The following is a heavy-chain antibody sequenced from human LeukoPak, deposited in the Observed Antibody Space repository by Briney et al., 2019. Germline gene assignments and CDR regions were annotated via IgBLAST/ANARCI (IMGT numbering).Heavy chain of an antibody. CDR3: ARGLITFGGDRYYFDY. D-gene: IGHD3-16*01. CDR2: INPSGGST. J-gene: IGHJ4*02. Sequence: ASVKVSCKASGYTFTSYCMHWVRQAPGQGLEWMGIINPSGGSTSYAQKFQGRVTMTRDTSTSTVYMELSSLRSEDTAVYYCARGLITFGGDRYYFDYWGQGTLVTVSS. V-gene: IGHV1-46*01. CDR1: GYTFTSYC.